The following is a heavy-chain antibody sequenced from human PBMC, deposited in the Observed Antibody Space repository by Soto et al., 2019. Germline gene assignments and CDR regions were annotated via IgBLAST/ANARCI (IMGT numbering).Heavy chain of an antibody. CDR2: IYYSGST. CDR1: GGSISSGGYF. D-gene: IGHD6-6*01. V-gene: IGHV4-31*03. CDR3: AREGAAPYYYYGMDV. J-gene: IGHJ6*02. Sequence: QVQLQESGPGLVKPSQTLSLTCTVSGGSISSGGYFWSWIRQHPGKGLEWIGFIYYSGSTYYNPSLTSRVTXSXXXSXXQFSLELSSVTAADTAVYYCAREGAAPYYYYGMDVWGQGTTVTVSS.